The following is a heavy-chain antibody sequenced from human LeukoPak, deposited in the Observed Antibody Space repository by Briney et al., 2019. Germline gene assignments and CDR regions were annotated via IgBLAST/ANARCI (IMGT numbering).Heavy chain of an antibody. CDR3: AKSIYSYGYYFDY. CDR2: ISWNSGSI. Sequence: GGSLRLSCAASGFTFDDYAMHWVRQAPGKGLEWVSGISWNSGSIGYADSVKGRFTISRDNAKNSLYLQMNSLRAEDTALYYCAKSIYSYGYYFDYWGQGTLVTVSS. J-gene: IGHJ4*02. V-gene: IGHV3-9*01. D-gene: IGHD5-18*01. CDR1: GFTFDDYA.